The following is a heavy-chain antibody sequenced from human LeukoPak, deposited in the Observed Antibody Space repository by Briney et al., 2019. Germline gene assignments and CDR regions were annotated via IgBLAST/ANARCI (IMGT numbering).Heavy chain of an antibody. CDR1: GYSFSTYR. J-gene: IGHJ6*02. D-gene: IGHD2-15*01. Sequence: GESLQISSKGCGYSFSTYRIGWVRPMPGKGLEWMGIIYPGGSDIRYSPSFQGQVTISADKSISTAYLQWSSLKASDIAMYYCARGLGGYCSGGTCYPYYGVDVWGQGTTVTVSS. CDR3: ARGLGGYCSGGTCYPYYGVDV. V-gene: IGHV5-51*01. CDR2: IYPGGSDI.